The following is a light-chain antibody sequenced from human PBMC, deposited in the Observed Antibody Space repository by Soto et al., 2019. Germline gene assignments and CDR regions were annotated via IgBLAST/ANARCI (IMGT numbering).Light chain of an antibody. CDR2: RES. Sequence: SYELTQPLSVSVALGQTARITCGGNNIGSKNVHWYQQKPGQAPVLVMYRESNRPSGIPERFSGSNSGNTATLTISRAQAGDEADYYCQVWDSSTSSYVFGTGTKVTVL. J-gene: IGLJ1*01. CDR3: QVWDSSTSSYV. V-gene: IGLV3-9*01. CDR1: NIGSKN.